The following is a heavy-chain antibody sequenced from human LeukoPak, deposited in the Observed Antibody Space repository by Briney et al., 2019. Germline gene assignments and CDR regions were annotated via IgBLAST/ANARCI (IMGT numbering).Heavy chain of an antibody. D-gene: IGHD4-17*01. V-gene: IGHV3-13*01. J-gene: IGHJ2*01. CDR3: ARTTVTSGPYWYFDL. CDR1: GFTLSNYD. Sequence: GGSLRLSCAASGFTLSNYDMHWVRQATGEGLEWVSGIDIAGDTYYPGSVRGRFTISRENAENSLYLQMNSLRAGDPGVYYCARTTVTSGPYWYFDLWGRGTLVTVS. CDR2: IDIAGDT.